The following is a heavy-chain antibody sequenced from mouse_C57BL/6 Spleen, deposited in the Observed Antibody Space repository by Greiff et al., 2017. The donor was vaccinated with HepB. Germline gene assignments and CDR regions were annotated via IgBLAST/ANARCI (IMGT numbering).Heavy chain of an antibody. V-gene: IGHV1-81*01. J-gene: IGHJ4*01. CDR3: ARSNIYAMDY. CDR2: IYPRSGNT. Sequence: QVHVKQSGAELARPGASVKLSCKASGYTFTSYGISWVKQRTGQGLEWIGEIYPRSGNTYYNEKFKGKATLTADKSSSTAYMELRSLTSEDSAVYFCARSNIYAMDYWGQGTSVTVSS. CDR1: GYTFTSYG.